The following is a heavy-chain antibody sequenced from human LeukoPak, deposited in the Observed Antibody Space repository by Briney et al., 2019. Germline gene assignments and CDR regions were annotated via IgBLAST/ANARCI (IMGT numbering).Heavy chain of an antibody. CDR2: INPNSGGT. J-gene: IGHJ3*02. CDR1: GYTFTGYY. V-gene: IGHV1-2*02. D-gene: IGHD2-2*01. CDR3: ARLLVPAATDDAFDI. Sequence: ASVKVSCKASGYTFTGYYMHWVRQAPGQGLEWMGWINPNSGGTNYAQKFQGRVTMTRHTSISTAYMELSRLSSDDKAEYYCARLLVPAATDDAFDIWRQRTMVTVSS.